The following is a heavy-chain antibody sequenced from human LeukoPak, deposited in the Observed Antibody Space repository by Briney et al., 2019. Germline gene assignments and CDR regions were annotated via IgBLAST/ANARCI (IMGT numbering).Heavy chain of an antibody. CDR3: ARGEGLGTTNGGYYFAY. CDR2: IYYSGST. D-gene: IGHD1-26*01. CDR1: GGSISSNLYQ. J-gene: IGHJ4*02. Sequence: SETLSLTCSVSGGSISSNLYQWAWIRQPPGKGLGWIGNIYYSGSTYYNPYLKSRVTVSIDTSKNQFSLKLSSVTAADTALYYCARGEGLGTTNGGYYFAYWGQGSLVIVSS. V-gene: IGHV4-39*07.